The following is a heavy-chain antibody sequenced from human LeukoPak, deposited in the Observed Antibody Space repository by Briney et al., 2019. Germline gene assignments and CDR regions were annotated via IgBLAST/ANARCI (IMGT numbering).Heavy chain of an antibody. CDR3: ARGNTPGVDYYYGMDV. Sequence: ASVKVSCKASGYTFTSYDINWVRQATGQGLEWMGWMNPNSGNTGYAQKFQGRVTMTRNTSISTAYMELSSLRSEDTAVYYCARGNTPGVDYYYGMDVWGQGTTVTVSS. CDR2: MNPNSGNT. J-gene: IGHJ6*02. CDR1: GYTFTSYD. D-gene: IGHD2-15*01. V-gene: IGHV1-8*01.